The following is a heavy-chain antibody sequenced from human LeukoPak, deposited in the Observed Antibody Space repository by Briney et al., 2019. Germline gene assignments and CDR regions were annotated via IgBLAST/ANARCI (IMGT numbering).Heavy chain of an antibody. CDR3: ARTYYDSSGYDDAFDI. D-gene: IGHD3-22*01. Sequence: ASVKVSCKVSGYTLTELSMHWVRQAPGKGLEWMGGFDPEDGETIYAQKFQGRVTMTEDTSTDTAYMELSSLRSEDTAVYYCARTYYDSSGYDDAFDIWGQGTMVTVSS. V-gene: IGHV1-24*01. CDR2: FDPEDGET. J-gene: IGHJ3*02. CDR1: GYTLTELS.